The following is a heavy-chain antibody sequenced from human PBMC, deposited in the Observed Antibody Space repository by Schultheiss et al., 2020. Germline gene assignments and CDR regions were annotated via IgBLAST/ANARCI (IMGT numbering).Heavy chain of an antibody. CDR3: ASEWYYYMDV. CDR2: VHHSGSA. V-gene: IGHV4-39*07. Sequence: SETLSLTCTVSGGSISSSSYYWGWIRQPPGKGLEWIGEVHHSGSASYISSLKSRVTISVDTSKNQFSLKLSSVTAADTAVYYCASEWYYYMDVWGKGTTVTVSS. CDR1: GGSISSSSYY. J-gene: IGHJ6*03.